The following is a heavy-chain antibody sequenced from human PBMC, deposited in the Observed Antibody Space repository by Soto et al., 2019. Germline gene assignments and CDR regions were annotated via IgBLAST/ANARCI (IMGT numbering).Heavy chain of an antibody. CDR3: AHRPPSLRDY. CDR2: IYWNDDK. CDR1: GFSLNSRGLG. Sequence: SGPTLVNPTQTLTLTCTFSGFSLNSRGLGVAWIRQPPGKALEWLALIYWNDDKRYSPSLKSRLTITKDTSKNQVVLTLTNVDPMDTATYFCAHRPPSLRDYWGQGTMVTVSS. J-gene: IGHJ4*02. V-gene: IGHV2-5*01.